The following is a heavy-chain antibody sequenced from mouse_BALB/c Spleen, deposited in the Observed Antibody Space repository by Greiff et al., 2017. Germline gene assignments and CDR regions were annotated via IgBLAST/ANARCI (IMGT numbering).Heavy chain of an antibody. CDR1: GFAFSSYD. Sequence: EVKLVESGGGLVKPGGSLKLSCAASGFAFSSYDMSWVRQTPEKRLEWVAYISSGGGSTYYPDTVKGRFTISRDNAKNTLYLQMSSLKSEDTAMYYCARYYDGYWYFDVWGAGTTVTVSS. CDR2: ISSGGGST. J-gene: IGHJ1*01. CDR3: ARYYDGYWYFDV. D-gene: IGHD2-3*01. V-gene: IGHV5-12-1*01.